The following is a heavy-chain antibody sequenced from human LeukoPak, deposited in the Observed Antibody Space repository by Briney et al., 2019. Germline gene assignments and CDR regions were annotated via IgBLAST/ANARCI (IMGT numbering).Heavy chain of an antibody. CDR2: ISWNSGSI. Sequence: GRSLRLSCAGSGFTFDDYAMHWVRQAPGKGLEWVSGISWNSGSIGYADSVKGRFTISRDNAKNSLYLQMNSLRAEDTAVYYCASPGDYDSSXYYXXYWGQGTLVT. CDR3: ASPGDYDSSXYYXXY. CDR1: GFTFDDYA. J-gene: IGHJ4*02. D-gene: IGHD3-22*01. V-gene: IGHV3-9*01.